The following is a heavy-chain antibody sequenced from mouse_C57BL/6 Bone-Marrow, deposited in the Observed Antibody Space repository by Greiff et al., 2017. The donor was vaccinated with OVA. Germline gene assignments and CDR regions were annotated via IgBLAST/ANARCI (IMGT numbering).Heavy chain of an antibody. CDR2: INPSSGYT. D-gene: IGHD1-1*01. J-gene: IGHJ2*01. V-gene: IGHV1-7*01. CDR1: GYTFTSYW. CDR3: NPTVVGDY. Sequence: QVQLQQSGAELAKPGASVKLSCKASGYTFTSYWMHWVKQRPGQGLEWIGYINPSSGYTKYNQKFKDKATLTADKASSTAYMQLSCMTYEDAAVSSCNPTVVGDYWGQGTTLTVSS.